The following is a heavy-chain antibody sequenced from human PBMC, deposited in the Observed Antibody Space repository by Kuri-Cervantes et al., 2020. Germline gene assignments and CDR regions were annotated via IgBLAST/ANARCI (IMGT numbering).Heavy chain of an antibody. CDR2: ISYDGSNK. J-gene: IGHJ4*02. CDR3: ATSGEYGDFDY. D-gene: IGHD3-10*01. Sequence: SLKISCAAPGFTFSSSAMHWVRQAPGKGLEWVAIISYDGSNKYYADSVKGQFTISRDNSKNTLYLQMNRLRAENTAVYYCATSGEYGDFDYWGQGTLVTVSS. CDR1: GFTFSSSA. V-gene: IGHV3-30-3*01.